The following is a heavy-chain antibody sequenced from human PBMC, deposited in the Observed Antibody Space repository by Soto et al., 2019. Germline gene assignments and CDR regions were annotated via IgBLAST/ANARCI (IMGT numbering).Heavy chain of an antibody. CDR1: GGSFSGYY. CDR3: ARGTRYFDWLPGRAYGMDV. V-gene: IGHV4-34*01. Sequence: SETLSLTCAVYGGSFSGYYCSWIRQPPGKGLEWIGEINHSGSTNYNPSLKSRVTISVDTSKNQFSLKLSSVTAADTAVYYCARGTRYFDWLPGRAYGMDVWGQGTTVTVSS. J-gene: IGHJ6*02. CDR2: INHSGST. D-gene: IGHD3-9*01.